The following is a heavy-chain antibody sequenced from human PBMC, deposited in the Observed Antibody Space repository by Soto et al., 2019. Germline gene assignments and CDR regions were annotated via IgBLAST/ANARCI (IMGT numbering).Heavy chain of an antibody. Sequence: SQTLSLTCAISGDSVSSNSAAWNWIRQSPSRGLEWLGRTYYRSKWYNDYAVSVKSRITLNPDTSKNQFSLQLNSVTPEDTAVYYCAGAVLMVYAPAAHYYYCGMDVWGQGTTVTVS. CDR3: AGAVLMVYAPAAHYYYCGMDV. V-gene: IGHV6-1*01. CDR1: GDSVSSNSAA. D-gene: IGHD2-8*01. CDR2: TYYRSKWYN. J-gene: IGHJ6*02.